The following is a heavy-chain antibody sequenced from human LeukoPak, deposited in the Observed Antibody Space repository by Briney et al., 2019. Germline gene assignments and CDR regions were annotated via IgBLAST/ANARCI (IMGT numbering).Heavy chain of an antibody. J-gene: IGHJ4*02. CDR3: ASLYHYDSSGQTGWYFDY. V-gene: IGHV4-59*08. CDR1: GGSISSYY. Sequence: SETLSLTCTVSGGSISSYYWSWIRQPPGKGLEWIGYIYYSGSTNYNPSLKSRVTISVDTSKNQFSLKLSSVTAADTAVYYCASLYHYDSSGQTGWYFDYWGQGTLVTVSS. CDR2: IYYSGST. D-gene: IGHD3-22*01.